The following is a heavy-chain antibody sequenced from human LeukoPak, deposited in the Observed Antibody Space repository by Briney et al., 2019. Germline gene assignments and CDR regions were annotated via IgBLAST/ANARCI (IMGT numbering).Heavy chain of an antibody. CDR1: GFTFSSYS. J-gene: IGHJ3*02. CDR3: ARTYYYDSSGYSTDDAFDI. V-gene: IGHV3-48*01. Sequence: LPGGSLRLSCAASGFTFSSYSMNWVRQAPGKGLEWVSYISSSSSTIYYADSVKGRFTISRDNAKNSLYLQMNSLRAEDTAVYYCARTYYYDSSGYSTDDAFDIWGQGTMVTVSS. D-gene: IGHD3-22*01. CDR2: ISSSSSTI.